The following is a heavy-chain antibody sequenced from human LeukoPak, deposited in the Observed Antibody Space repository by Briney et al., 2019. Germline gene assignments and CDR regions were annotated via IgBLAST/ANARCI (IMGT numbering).Heavy chain of an antibody. CDR3: ARDASGYYGYYYGMDV. V-gene: IGHV3-21*01. Sequence: PGGSLRLSCAASGFTVSSNYMSWVRQAPGKGLEWVSSISSSSSYIYYADSVKGRFTISRDNAKNSLYLQMNSLRAEDTAVYYCARDASGYYGYYYGMDVWGQGTTVTVSS. CDR2: ISSSSSYI. CDR1: GFTVSSNY. D-gene: IGHD3-22*01. J-gene: IGHJ6*02.